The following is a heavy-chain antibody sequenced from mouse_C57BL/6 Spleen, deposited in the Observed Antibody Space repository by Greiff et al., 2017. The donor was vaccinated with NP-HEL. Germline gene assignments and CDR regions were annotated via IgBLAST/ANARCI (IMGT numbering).Heavy chain of an antibody. CDR2: ISYSGST. CDR3: ASSSSYWYFDV. CDR1: GYSITSGYD. D-gene: IGHD1-1*01. J-gene: IGHJ1*03. Sequence: DVKLQESGPGMVKPSQSLSLTCTVTGYSITSGYDWHWIRHFPGNKLEWMGYISYSGSTNYNPSLKSRISITHDTSKNHFFLKLNSVTTEDTATYYCASSSSYWYFDVWGTGTTVTVSS. V-gene: IGHV3-1*01.